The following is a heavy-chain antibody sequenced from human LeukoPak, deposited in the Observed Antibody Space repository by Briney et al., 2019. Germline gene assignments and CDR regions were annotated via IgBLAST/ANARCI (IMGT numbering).Heavy chain of an antibody. J-gene: IGHJ6*02. V-gene: IGHV4-34*01. CDR1: GGSFSGYY. D-gene: IGHD3-10*01. Sequence: PSETLSLTCAVYGGSFSGYYWSWIRQPPGKGLEWIGEINHSGSTNYNPSLKSRVTISVDTSKNRFSLKLSSVTAADTAVYYCARAPYYYGSGRAPPLNVWGQGTTVTVSS. CDR2: INHSGST. CDR3: ARAPYYYGSGRAPPLNV.